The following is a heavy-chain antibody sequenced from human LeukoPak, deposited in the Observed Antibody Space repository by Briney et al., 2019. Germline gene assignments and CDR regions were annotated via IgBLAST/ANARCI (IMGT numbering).Heavy chain of an antibody. CDR2: IYPGDSDT. CDR1: GYSFTSYW. CDR3: ASQVGSSGGTWGN. J-gene: IGHJ4*02. Sequence: GESLKISCKGSGYSFTSYWIGWVRQMPGKGLEWMGIIYPGDSDTRYNPSFQGQVAISVDKSISTAHLQWSTLKASDTATYYCASQVGSSGGTWGNWGQGTLVTVSS. D-gene: IGHD2-15*01. V-gene: IGHV5-51*01.